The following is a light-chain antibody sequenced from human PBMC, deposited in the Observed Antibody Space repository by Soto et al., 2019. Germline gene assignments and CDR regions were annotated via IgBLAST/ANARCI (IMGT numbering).Light chain of an antibody. Sequence: DIQMTQSPSTLSASVGDRVTITCRASQSIRSWLAWYQQKPGKAPKLLIYKASDLESGVPSRFSGSGPGTEFTLTISSLQPDYFATYYCQPYNSYPWTFGQGTKVEIK. V-gene: IGKV1-5*03. CDR1: QSIRSW. J-gene: IGKJ1*01. CDR3: QPYNSYPWT. CDR2: KAS.